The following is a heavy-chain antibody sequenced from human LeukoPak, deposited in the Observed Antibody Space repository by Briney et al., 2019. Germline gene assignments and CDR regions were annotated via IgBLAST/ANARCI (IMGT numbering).Heavy chain of an antibody. CDR2: LNWNGDST. D-gene: IGHD5-24*01. V-gene: IGHV3-20*04. Sequence: GGSLRLSCAASGFTFENHGMSWVRQAPGKGLEWVSGLNWNGDSTSYADSVKGRFTISRDNAKKSLYLQMNSLRAEDTALYYCARDGGYIALDVWGQGTTVTVSS. J-gene: IGHJ3*01. CDR3: ARDGGYIALDV. CDR1: GFTFENHG.